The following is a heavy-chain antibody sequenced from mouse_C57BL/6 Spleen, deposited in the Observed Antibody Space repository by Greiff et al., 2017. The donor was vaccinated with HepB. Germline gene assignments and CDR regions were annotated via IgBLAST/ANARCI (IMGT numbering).Heavy chain of an antibody. V-gene: IGHV1-50*01. J-gene: IGHJ3*01. CDR1: GYTFTSYW. Sequence: VQLQQPGAELVKPGASVKLSCKASGYTFTSYWMQWVKQRPGQGLEWIGEIDPSDSYTNYNQKFKGKATLTVDTSSSTAYMQLSSLTSEDSAVYYCARSNYYGSSYLFAYWGQGTLVTVSA. D-gene: IGHD1-1*01. CDR2: IDPSDSYT. CDR3: ARSNYYGSSYLFAY.